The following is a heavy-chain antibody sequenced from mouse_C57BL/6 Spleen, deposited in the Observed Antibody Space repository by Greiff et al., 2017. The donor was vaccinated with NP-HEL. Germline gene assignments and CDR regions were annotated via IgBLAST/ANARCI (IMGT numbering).Heavy chain of an antibody. J-gene: IGHJ4*01. Sequence: QVQLQQPGAELVRPGSSVKLSCKASGYTFTSYWMDWVKQRPGQGLEWIGNIYPSDSETHYNQKFKDKATLTVDKSSSTAYMQLSSLTSEDSAVYYCARKRVYDYNGDAIDYWGQGTSVTVS. CDR3: ARKRVYDYNGDAIDY. D-gene: IGHD2-4*01. CDR2: IYPSDSET. V-gene: IGHV1-61*01. CDR1: GYTFTSYW.